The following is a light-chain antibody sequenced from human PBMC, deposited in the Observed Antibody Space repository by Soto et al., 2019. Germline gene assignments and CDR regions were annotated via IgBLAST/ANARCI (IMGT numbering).Light chain of an antibody. CDR3: QQYNNWPPLT. V-gene: IGKV3-15*01. CDR2: GAS. CDR1: QSVSSN. J-gene: IGKJ4*01. Sequence: EIVMTQSPATLSVSPGERATLSCRASQSVSSNLAWYQQKPGQAPRLIIYGASTRATGIPARFSGSGSGTEFTLTISSLQSEDFAVYCCQQYNNWPPLTFGGGTKVQIK.